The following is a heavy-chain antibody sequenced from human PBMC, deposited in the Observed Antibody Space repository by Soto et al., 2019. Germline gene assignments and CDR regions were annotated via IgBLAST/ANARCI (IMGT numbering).Heavy chain of an antibody. CDR3: ARAGCSGGSCLDYYGMDV. V-gene: IGHV3-33*01. D-gene: IGHD2-15*01. CDR1: GFTFSSYG. CDR2: IWYDGSNK. Sequence: QVQLVESGGGVVQPGRSLRLSCAASGFTFSSYGMHWVRQAPGKGLEWVAVIWYDGSNKYYADSVKGRFTISRDNSKNTPYLQMTSLRAEDTAVYYCARAGCSGGSCLDYYGMDVWGQGATVTVSS. J-gene: IGHJ6*02.